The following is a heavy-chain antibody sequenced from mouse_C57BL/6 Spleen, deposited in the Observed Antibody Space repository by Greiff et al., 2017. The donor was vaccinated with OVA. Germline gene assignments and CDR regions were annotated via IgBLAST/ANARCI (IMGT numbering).Heavy chain of an antibody. CDR1: GFSINSDCY. Sequence: EVKLMESGPSLVRPSQTLSLTCTVTGFSINSDCYWIWIRQFPGNKLEYIGYTFYSGITYYNPSLESRTYITRDTSKNQFSLKLSSVTTEDTATYYCARVGGTGSNYYAMDYWGQGTSVTVSS. J-gene: IGHJ4*01. CDR2: TFYSGIT. CDR3: ARVGGTGSNYYAMDY. D-gene: IGHD4-1*01. V-gene: IGHV3-3*01.